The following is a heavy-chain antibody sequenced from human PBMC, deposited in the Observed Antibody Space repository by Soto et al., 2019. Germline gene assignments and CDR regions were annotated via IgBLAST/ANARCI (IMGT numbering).Heavy chain of an antibody. J-gene: IGHJ4*02. CDR1: GGSISSYY. D-gene: IGHD1-1*01. CDR2: IYYSGST. V-gene: IGHV4-59*01. Sequence: SETLSLTCTVSGGSISSYYWSWIRQPPGKGLEWIGYIYYSGSTNYNPSLKSRVTISVDTSKNQFSLKLSSVTAADTAVYYCARSSKRGLRFDYWGQGTLVTVSS. CDR3: ARSSKRGLRFDY.